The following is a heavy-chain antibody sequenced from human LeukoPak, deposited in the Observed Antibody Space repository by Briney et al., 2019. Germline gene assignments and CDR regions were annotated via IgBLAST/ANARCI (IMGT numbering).Heavy chain of an antibody. CDR2: INPETGGT. Sequence: APVKVSCKASGYTFTGYYIHWVRQAPGQGPEWMGWINPETGGTSYAQKFQGRVTMTRDTSISTASMELGRLRSDDTAVYYCARAGGGYSSGWGAFDIWGRGTLVTVSS. V-gene: IGHV1-2*02. CDR3: ARAGGGYSSGWGAFDI. CDR1: GYTFTGYY. D-gene: IGHD5-18*01. J-gene: IGHJ3*02.